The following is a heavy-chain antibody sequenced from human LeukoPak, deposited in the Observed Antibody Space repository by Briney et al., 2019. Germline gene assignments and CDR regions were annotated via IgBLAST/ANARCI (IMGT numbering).Heavy chain of an antibody. J-gene: IGHJ4*02. CDR2: IYSGGST. CDR1: GFTVSSNY. D-gene: IGHD1-1*01. Sequence: GGSLRLSCAASGFTVSSNYMSWVRQAPGKGLEWVSVIYSGGSTYYADSVKGRFTISRDNSKNTLYLQMNSLRAEDTAVYYCARDLVGTGRPFDYWGQGTLVTVSS. CDR3: ARDLVGTGRPFDY. V-gene: IGHV3-66*01.